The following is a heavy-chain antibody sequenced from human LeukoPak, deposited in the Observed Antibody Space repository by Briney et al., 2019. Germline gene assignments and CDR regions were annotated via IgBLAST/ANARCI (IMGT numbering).Heavy chain of an antibody. V-gene: IGHV3-23*01. CDR2: ISGSGGST. Sequence: PGGSLRLSCAASGFTFGSYAMRWVRQAPGKGLEWVSAISGSGGSTYYADFVKGRFTISRDNSKNTLYLQMNSLRAEDTAVYYCVGYDPFDYWGQGTLVTVSS. CDR3: VGYDPFDY. CDR1: GFTFGSYA. D-gene: IGHD5-12*01. J-gene: IGHJ4*02.